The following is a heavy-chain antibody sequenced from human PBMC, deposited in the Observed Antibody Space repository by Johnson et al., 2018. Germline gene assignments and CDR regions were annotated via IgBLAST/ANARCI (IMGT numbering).Heavy chain of an antibody. D-gene: IGHD3-22*01. CDR1: GFTFSSSW. V-gene: IGHV3-74*02. Sequence: EVQLVESGGGLVKPGRSLRLSCAASGFTFSSSWMHWVRQAPGKGLVWVSRINSGGSSTSYADSVTGRFTISRDNAKDTLYLQMNSRRAEDTAVYYCARHDSSGYYDSEGDAFDIWGQGTMVTVSS. CDR2: INSGGSST. J-gene: IGHJ3*02. CDR3: ARHDSSGYYDSEGDAFDI.